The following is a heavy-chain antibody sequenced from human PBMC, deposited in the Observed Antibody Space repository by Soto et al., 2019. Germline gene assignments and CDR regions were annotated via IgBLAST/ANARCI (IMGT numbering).Heavy chain of an antibody. V-gene: IGHV4-4*02. CDR1: SGSISSSNW. J-gene: IGHJ6*03. D-gene: IGHD6-6*01. CDR2: IYHSGST. Sequence: QVQLQESGPGLVKPSGTLSLTCAVSSGSISSSNWWSWVRQPPGKGLEWIGEIYHSGSTNYNPSLKGRVPISVDKSKNQFSLKLSSVTAADTAVYYCARDLSGSSSGYYYYYYMDVWGKGTTVTVSS. CDR3: ARDLSGSSSGYYYYYYMDV.